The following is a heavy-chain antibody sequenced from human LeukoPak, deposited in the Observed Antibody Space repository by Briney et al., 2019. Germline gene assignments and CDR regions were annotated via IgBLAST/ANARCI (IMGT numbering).Heavy chain of an antibody. V-gene: IGHV1-2*02. D-gene: IGHD4-23*01. CDR1: GYAFTGYY. CDR2: INPNSGGT. Sequence: GASVKVSCKASGYAFTGYYMHWVRQAPGQGLEWMGWINPNSGGTNYAQKFQGRVTMTRDTSISTAYVELSRLRSDDTAVYYCARDRNGGNLNWFDPWGQGTLVTVSS. J-gene: IGHJ5*02. CDR3: ARDRNGGNLNWFDP.